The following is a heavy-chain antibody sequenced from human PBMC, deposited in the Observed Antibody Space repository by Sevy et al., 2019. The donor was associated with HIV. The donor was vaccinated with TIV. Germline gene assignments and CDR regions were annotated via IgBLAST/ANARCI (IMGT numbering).Heavy chain of an antibody. CDR2: IYAGGST. J-gene: IGHJ3*02. CDR3: TTHASDFDSSGYLERDAFDI. Sequence: GGALRLSCAASGFKVSDNYMSWVRQAPGKGLEGVSVIYAGGSTYYADSVKGRFTISRDNSKNTLYLKMNSLRAEDTAVYYCTTHASDFDSSGYLERDAFDIWGQGTMVTVSS. CDR1: GFKVSDNY. D-gene: IGHD3-22*01. V-gene: IGHV3-53*01.